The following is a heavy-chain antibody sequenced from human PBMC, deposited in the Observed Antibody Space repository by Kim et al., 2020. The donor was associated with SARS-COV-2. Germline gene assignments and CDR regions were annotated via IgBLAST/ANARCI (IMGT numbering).Heavy chain of an antibody. V-gene: IGHV3-43*01. Sequence: DSVKGRFTISRDNSKNSLYLQMNSLRTEDTALYYCAKDRPGYDSSGYCVYWGQGTLVTVSS. J-gene: IGHJ4*02. CDR3: AKDRPGYDSSGYCVY. D-gene: IGHD3-22*01.